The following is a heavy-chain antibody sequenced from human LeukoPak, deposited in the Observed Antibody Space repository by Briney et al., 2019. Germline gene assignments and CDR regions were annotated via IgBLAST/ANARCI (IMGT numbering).Heavy chain of an antibody. CDR3: VKRSYCSSTSCSFDY. CDR2: ISSNGGST. V-gene: IGHV3-64D*06. D-gene: IGHD2-2*01. J-gene: IGHJ4*02. CDR1: GFTFSSYA. Sequence: GGSLRLSCSASGFTFSSYAMHWVRQAPGKGLEYVSAISSNGGSTYYADSVKGRFTISRDNSKSTLYLQMSSLRAEDTAVYYCVKRSYCSSTSCSFDYWGQGTLVTVSS.